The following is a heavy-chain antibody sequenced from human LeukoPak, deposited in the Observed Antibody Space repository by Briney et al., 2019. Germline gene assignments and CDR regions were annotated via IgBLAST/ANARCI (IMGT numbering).Heavy chain of an antibody. CDR2: IYSGGST. Sequence: PGGSLRLSCTVSGFTVSSNSMSWVRQAPGKGLEWVSFIYSGGSTQYSDSVKGRFTISRDNSKNTLYLQMNSLRAEDTAVYYCARASYDFDGGDWFDPWGQGTLVTVSS. CDR1: GFTVSSNS. CDR3: ARASYDFDGGDWFDP. V-gene: IGHV3-53*01. J-gene: IGHJ5*02. D-gene: IGHD3-3*01.